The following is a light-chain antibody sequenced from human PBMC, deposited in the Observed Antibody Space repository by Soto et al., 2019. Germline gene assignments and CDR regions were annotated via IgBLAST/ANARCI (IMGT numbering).Light chain of an antibody. J-gene: IGLJ1*01. CDR2: SNN. CDR1: SSSIGTNF. V-gene: IGLV1-47*02. Sequence: QSVLTQPPSASGTPGQRVSISCSGYSSSIGTNFVYWYQQLPGTAPKVLIHSNNQRPSGVPDRFSGSKSGTSASLAISGLRSEDEAAYYCAAWDANLSTYVFGSGTKVTVL. CDR3: AAWDANLSTYV.